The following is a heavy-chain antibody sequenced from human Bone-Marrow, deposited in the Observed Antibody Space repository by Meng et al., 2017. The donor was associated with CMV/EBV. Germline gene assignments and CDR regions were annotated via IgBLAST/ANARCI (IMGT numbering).Heavy chain of an antibody. CDR3: ARDGISKYCSGTSCSRNWYFDL. J-gene: IGHJ2*01. Sequence: GESLKISCAASGFTFSSYWMHWVRQAPGKGLVWVSRINSDGSSTSYADSVKGRFTISRDNAKNTLYLQMNSLRAEDTAVYYCARDGISKYCSGTSCSRNWYFDLWGRGTLVTVSS. D-gene: IGHD2-2*01. V-gene: IGHV3-74*01. CDR2: INSDGSST. CDR1: GFTFSSYW.